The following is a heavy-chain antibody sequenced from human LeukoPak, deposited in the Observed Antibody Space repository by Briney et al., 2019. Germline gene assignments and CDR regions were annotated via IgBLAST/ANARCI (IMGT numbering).Heavy chain of an antibody. CDR1: GYTFTSYD. CDR3: ARDGSGSYFKEELGYYFDY. CDR2: INPNSGGT. D-gene: IGHD3-10*01. Sequence: WASVKVSCKASGYTFTSYDINWVRQATGQGLEWMRWINPNSGGTNYAQKFQGRVTMTTDTSTSTAYMELRSLRSDDTAVYYCARDGSGSYFKEELGYYFDYWGQGTLVTVSS. J-gene: IGHJ4*02. V-gene: IGHV1-2*02.